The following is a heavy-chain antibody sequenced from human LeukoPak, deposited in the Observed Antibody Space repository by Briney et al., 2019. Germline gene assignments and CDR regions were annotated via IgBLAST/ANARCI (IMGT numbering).Heavy chain of an antibody. V-gene: IGHV4-34*01. D-gene: IGHD2-15*01. CDR1: GGSFSGYY. CDR2: INHSGST. CDR3: ARRPIGYCSGGSCYSGYYYYMDV. J-gene: IGHJ6*03. Sequence: PSETLSLTCAVYGGSFSGYYWSWIRQPPGKGLEWIGEINHSGSTTYNPSLKSRVTISVDTSKNQFSLKLSSVTAADTAVYYCARRPIGYCSGGSCYSGYYYYMDVWGKGTTVTVPS.